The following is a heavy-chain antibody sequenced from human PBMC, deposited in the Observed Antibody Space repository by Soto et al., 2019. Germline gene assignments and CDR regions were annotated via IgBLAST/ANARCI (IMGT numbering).Heavy chain of an antibody. CDR1: GGSVRGSY. Sequence: SETLSLTCAVYGGSVRGSYWSWIRQPPGKGLEWIGEIHHSGSTNYNPSLKSRVTISVDTTKNQFSLKLTSVTAADTAVYYCARGKITGLFDYWGQGTLVTVS. V-gene: IGHV4-34*01. CDR2: IHHSGST. D-gene: IGHD2-8*02. CDR3: ARGKITGLFDY. J-gene: IGHJ4*02.